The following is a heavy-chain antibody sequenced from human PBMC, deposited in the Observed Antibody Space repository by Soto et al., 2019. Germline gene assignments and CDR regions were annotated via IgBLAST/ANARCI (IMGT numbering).Heavy chain of an antibody. D-gene: IGHD6-19*01. CDR3: ARMYSSGSGWFHP. CDR2: FYSSGSI. Sequence: SETLSLTCFVSGYSITAGGYCWSWIRHHPGKGLEWIGSFYSSGSIIYNPSLRSRVSISGDTSSNQFSMSLTSVTAADTARYYCARMYSSGSGWFHPWGQGTLVTVS. V-gene: IGHV4-31*03. CDR1: GYSITAGGYC. J-gene: IGHJ5*02.